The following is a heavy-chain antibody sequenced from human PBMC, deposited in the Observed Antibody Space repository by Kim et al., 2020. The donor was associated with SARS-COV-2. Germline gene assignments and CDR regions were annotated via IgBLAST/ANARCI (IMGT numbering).Heavy chain of an antibody. CDR2: IDPSDSYT. Sequence: GESLKISCKGSGYSFTSYWISWVRQMPGKGLEWMGRIDPSDSYTNYSPSFQGHVTISADKSISTAYLQWSSLKASDTAMYYCARHHFPDYGDYVSDYWGQGTLVTVSS. CDR3: ARHHFPDYGDYVSDY. D-gene: IGHD4-17*01. CDR1: GYSFTSYW. J-gene: IGHJ4*02. V-gene: IGHV5-10-1*01.